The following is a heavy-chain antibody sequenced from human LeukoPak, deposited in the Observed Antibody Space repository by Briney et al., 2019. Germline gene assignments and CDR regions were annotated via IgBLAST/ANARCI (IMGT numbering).Heavy chain of an antibody. Sequence: SETLSLTCTVSGASISTYYWSWIRQPPGKGLEWIAYIYYSGSTNYNPSLKSRVTISVDKSKNQVSLKLSSVTAADTAVYYCARVFRGYRALYFDYWGQGTLVTVPS. CDR3: ARVFRGYRALYFDY. J-gene: IGHJ4*02. CDR2: IYYSGST. V-gene: IGHV4-59*08. CDR1: GASISTYY. D-gene: IGHD5-18*01.